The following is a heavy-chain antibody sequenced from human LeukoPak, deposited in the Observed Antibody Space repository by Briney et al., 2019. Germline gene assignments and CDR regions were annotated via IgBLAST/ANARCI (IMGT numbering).Heavy chain of an antibody. CDR2: IKEDGSVK. J-gene: IGHJ4*02. Sequence: HTGGSLGLSCAASEFTLSNYWLSWVRQAPGKGLEWVANIKEDGSVKNYVASVKGRFTISRDNAKNSLYLQMNSLRAEDTAVYYCAREVPGGSSWFDYWGQGTLVTVSS. V-gene: IGHV3-7*01. CDR1: EFTLSNYW. CDR3: AREVPGGSSWFDY. D-gene: IGHD6-13*01.